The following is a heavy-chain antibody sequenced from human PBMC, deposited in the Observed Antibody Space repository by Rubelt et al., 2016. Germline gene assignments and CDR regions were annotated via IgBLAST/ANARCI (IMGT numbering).Heavy chain of an antibody. CDR3: ARDPLPVRGVIMTPTH. D-gene: IGHD3-10*01. CDR2: ISAYNGNT. CDR1: GYTFTSYG. J-gene: IGHJ4*02. V-gene: IGHV1-18*01. Sequence: QVQLVQSGAEVKKPGASVKVSCKASGYTFTSYGISWVRQAPGQGLEWMGWISAYNGNTNYAQKLQGRVTMTPDTATSTAYMELRSLRSDDTAVYYCARDPLPVRGVIMTPTHWGQGTLVTVSS.